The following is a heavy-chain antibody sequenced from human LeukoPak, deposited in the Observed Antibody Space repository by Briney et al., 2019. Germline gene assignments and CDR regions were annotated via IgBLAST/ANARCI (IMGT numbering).Heavy chain of an antibody. D-gene: IGHD3-22*01. CDR1: GGSISSYY. CDR3: ARDRYYYDSSGYYIFDY. CDR2: IYTSGST. Sequence: EASETLSLTCTVSGGSISSYYWSWIRQPAGKGLEWIGRIYTSGSTNYNPSLKSRVTMSVDTSKNQFSLKLSSVTAADTAVYYCARDRYYYDSSGYYIFDYWGQGTLVTVSS. V-gene: IGHV4-4*07. J-gene: IGHJ4*02.